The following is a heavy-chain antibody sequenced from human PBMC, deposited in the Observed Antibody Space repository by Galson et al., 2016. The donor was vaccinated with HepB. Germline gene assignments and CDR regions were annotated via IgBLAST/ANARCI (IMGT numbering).Heavy chain of an antibody. V-gene: IGHV5-10-1*01. Sequence: QSGAEVKKPGESLRISCKGSGYSFASYWINWVRQMPGKGLEWMGKIDPGDSYTNYSPSFQGHVTISADKSINTAYMQWSSLKASDTAMYYCARRGWGGDGYSYTFDYWGQGTLVTGSS. CDR3: ARRGWGGDGYSYTFDY. CDR2: IDPGDSYT. D-gene: IGHD5-24*01. J-gene: IGHJ4*02. CDR1: GYSFASYW.